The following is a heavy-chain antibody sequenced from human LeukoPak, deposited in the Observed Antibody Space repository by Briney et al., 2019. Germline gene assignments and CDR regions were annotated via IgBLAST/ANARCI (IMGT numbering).Heavy chain of an antibody. CDR3: TRDKAVAGTLDY. Sequence: GVSLRLSCASSRFSFSIYWMICVRQAPGKGREGVDNIKEDGSEKYYVDSVKGRFTISRDNARNSLFLQMNSLRAEDTAVYYCTRDKAVAGTLDYWGQGTLVTVSS. CDR2: IKEDGSEK. J-gene: IGHJ4*02. D-gene: IGHD6-19*01. V-gene: IGHV3-7*01. CDR1: RFSFSIYW.